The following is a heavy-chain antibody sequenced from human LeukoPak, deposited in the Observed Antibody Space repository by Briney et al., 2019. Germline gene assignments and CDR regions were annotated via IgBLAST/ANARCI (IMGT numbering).Heavy chain of an antibody. CDR3: ARLTIVNYYFDY. V-gene: IGHV3-7*03. Sequence: GGSLRLSCAASGFTFSSYWMSWVRQAPGKGLEWVANIKQDGSEKYYVDSVKGRFTISRDNSKNTLYLQINSLRAEDTAVYYCARLTIVNYYFDYWGQGTLVTVSS. D-gene: IGHD3-9*01. CDR2: IKQDGSEK. CDR1: GFTFSSYW. J-gene: IGHJ4*02.